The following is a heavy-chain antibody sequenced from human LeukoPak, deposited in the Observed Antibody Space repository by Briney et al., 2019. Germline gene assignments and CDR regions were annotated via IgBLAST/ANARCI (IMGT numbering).Heavy chain of an antibody. CDR2: MSFDGSER. D-gene: IGHD3-22*01. V-gene: IGHV3-30*03. Sequence: GGSLRLSCVGSGFDFNKYGIHWVRQAPGKGLEWVAVMSFDGSERHYGEFVKGRFTISRDNSKNTVYLQMNSLRAEDTAVYYCVREMYSYDSSYYYVRWFDSWGQGTLVTVSS. J-gene: IGHJ5*01. CDR1: GFDFNKYG. CDR3: VREMYSYDSSYYYVRWFDS.